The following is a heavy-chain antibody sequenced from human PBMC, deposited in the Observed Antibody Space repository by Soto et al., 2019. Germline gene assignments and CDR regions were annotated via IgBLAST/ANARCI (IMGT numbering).Heavy chain of an antibody. CDR3: ARHSSSWPIFDY. J-gene: IGHJ4*02. D-gene: IGHD6-13*01. Sequence: QVQLQESGPGLVMPSETLSLTCTVSGGSIGNSYWSWIRQSPGKGLEWIGYIYYSGSSNYNPSLKSRVSISVDTSKNRFSLKLSSVTAADTAVYYCARHSSSWPIFDYWGQGTLVIVSS. V-gene: IGHV4-59*08. CDR2: IYYSGSS. CDR1: GGSIGNSY.